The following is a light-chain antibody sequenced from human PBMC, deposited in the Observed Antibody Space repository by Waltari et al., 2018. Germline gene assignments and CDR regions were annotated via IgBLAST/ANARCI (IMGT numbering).Light chain of an antibody. J-gene: IGKJ2*01. CDR2: DAS. CDR1: QSVSSNY. CDR3: QQYGSSPRT. V-gene: IGKV3-20*01. Sequence: EIVLTQSPGPLSLSPGERATPSCRASQSVSSNYLTWYQQKPGQAPRLLIYDASSRATGIPDRFSGSGSGTDFTLTISRLEPEDFAVYYCQQYGSSPRTFGQGTKLEIK.